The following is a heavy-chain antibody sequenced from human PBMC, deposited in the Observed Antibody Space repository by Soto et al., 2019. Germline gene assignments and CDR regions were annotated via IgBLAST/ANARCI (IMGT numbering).Heavy chain of an antibody. D-gene: IGHD6-6*01. J-gene: IGHJ6*02. CDR1: GFTVSRIY. V-gene: IGHV3-53*01. CDR3: AKVARPIVYHYGMDV. Sequence: PGGSLRLSCAASGFTVSRIYMSWVRQATGKGLEWVSFIYSGGSTYYADSVKGRFTISRDNYKNPLYLQMNSLRAEDTAVYYCAKVARPIVYHYGMDVGAQGTTVTVSS. CDR2: IYSGGST.